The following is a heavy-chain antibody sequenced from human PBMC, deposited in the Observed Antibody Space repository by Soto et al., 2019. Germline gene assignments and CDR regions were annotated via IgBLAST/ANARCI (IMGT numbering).Heavy chain of an antibody. CDR1: GFTFSSYA. CDR2: ISGSGGST. Sequence: EVQLLESGGGLVQPGGSLRLSCAASGFTFSSYAMSWVRQAPGKGLEWVSAISGSGGSTYYADSVKDRFTISRDNSKNTLYLQMNSLGAEDTAVYYCAKDPTGWSYWYFDLWGRGTLVTVSS. CDR3: AKDPTGWSYWYFDL. D-gene: IGHD6-19*01. V-gene: IGHV3-23*01. J-gene: IGHJ2*01.